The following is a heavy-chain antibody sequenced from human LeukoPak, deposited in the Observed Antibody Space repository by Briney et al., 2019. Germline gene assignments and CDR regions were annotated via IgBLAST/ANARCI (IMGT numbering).Heavy chain of an antibody. CDR2: INHSGST. D-gene: IGHD3-22*01. CDR1: GGSFSGYY. Sequence: PSETLSLTCAVYGGSFSGYYWSWIRQPPGKGLEWIGEINHSGSTNYNPSLKSRVTISVDSSKNQFSLKFSSVTAADTAVYYCARVNYYDSSGYIDYWGQGTLVTVSS. V-gene: IGHV4-34*01. CDR3: ARVNYYDSSGYIDY. J-gene: IGHJ4*02.